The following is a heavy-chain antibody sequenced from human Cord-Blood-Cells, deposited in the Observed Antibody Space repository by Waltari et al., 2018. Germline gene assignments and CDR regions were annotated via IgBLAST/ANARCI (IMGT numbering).Heavy chain of an antibody. CDR1: GGSISSSSYY. CDR3: ARQGRWGLPRGGAFDS. J-gene: IGHJ3*02. Sequence: QLQLQESGPGLVKPSETLSLTCTVSGGSISSSSYYWGWIRQPPGKGLEWIVSIYYSGSMYYNPSLRSRVTISVDTSKNQFSLKRRSVTAADTAVYYGARQGRWGLPRGGAFDSGGQGTMVTVSS. CDR2: IYYSGSM. D-gene: IGHD3-10*01. V-gene: IGHV4-39*01.